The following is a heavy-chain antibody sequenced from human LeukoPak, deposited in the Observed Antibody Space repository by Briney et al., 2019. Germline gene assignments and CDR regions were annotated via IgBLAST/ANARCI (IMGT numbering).Heavy chain of an antibody. D-gene: IGHD3-10*01. V-gene: IGHV4-59*01. Sequence: SETLSLTCTVSRGSISSYYWSSIRQPPGKRGGWRCYIYYTMSANYNHSLKSRVTISVDTSKNQFSLKLSSVTAADTAVYYCARDRYYYGSGRPPYYYGMDVWGQGATVTVSS. J-gene: IGHJ6*02. CDR1: RGSISSYY. CDR3: ARDRYYYGSGRPPYYYGMDV. CDR2: IYYTMSA.